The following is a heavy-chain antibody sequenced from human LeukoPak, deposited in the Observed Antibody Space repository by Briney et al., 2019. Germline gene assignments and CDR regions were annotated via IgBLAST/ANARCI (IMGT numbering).Heavy chain of an antibody. D-gene: IGHD2-15*01. CDR2: IKQDGSEK. J-gene: IGHJ5*02. V-gene: IGHV3-7*01. CDR3: ARDRVAKGNWFDP. CDR1: GFTFSSYW. Sequence: GGSLRLSCAASGFTFSSYWMSWVRQAPGKGLEWVANIKQDGSEKYYVDSVKGRFTISRDNAKNSLYLRMNSLRAEDTAVYYCARDRVAKGNWFDPWGQGTLVTVSS.